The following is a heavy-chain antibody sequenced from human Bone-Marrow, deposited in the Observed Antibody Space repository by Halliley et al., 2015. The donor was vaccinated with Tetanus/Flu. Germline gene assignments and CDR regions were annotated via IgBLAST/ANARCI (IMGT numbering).Heavy chain of an antibody. CDR2: IIPIFATA. Sequence: QLVQSGAEVKKPGSSVKVSCKASGDTFNNYAITWVRQAPGQRLEWMGGIIPIFATANSAQKFQGRLTITADKSTDTAYMELTSLRSEDSAVYYCARAENYRVLAAPLDYWGQGTLVTVSS. CDR1: GDTFNNYA. J-gene: IGHJ4*02. CDR3: ARAENYRVLAAPLDY. V-gene: IGHV1-69*06. D-gene: IGHD1-7*01.